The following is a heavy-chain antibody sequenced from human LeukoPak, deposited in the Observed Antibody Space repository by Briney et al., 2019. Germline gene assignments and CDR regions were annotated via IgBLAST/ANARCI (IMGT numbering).Heavy chain of an antibody. Sequence: SETLSLTCTVSGYSISSGYYWGWIRQPPGKGLEWIGSIYHSGSTLYSPSLKSRVTISVDTSKNQFSLQLSSVTAADTAVYYCARVYWSYYYYMEGWVKGTTVAVSS. V-gene: IGHV4-38-2*02. CDR1: GYSISSGYY. J-gene: IGHJ6*03. CDR3: ARVYWSYYYYMEG. CDR2: IYHSGST. D-gene: IGHD2-8*02.